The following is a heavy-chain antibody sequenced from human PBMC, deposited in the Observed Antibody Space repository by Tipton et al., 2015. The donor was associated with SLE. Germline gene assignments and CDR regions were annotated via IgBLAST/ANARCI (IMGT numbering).Heavy chain of an antibody. CDR1: GGSISSSSYY. Sequence: TLSLTCTVSGGSISSSSYYWGWLRQPPGKGLEWIGSIYYSGSTYYDPSLKSRVTISVDTSKNQFSLKLSAVTAADTAVYYCAREVGRPGFDYWGQGTLVTVSS. D-gene: IGHD1-26*01. CDR2: IYYSGST. V-gene: IGHV4-39*07. J-gene: IGHJ4*02. CDR3: AREVGRPGFDY.